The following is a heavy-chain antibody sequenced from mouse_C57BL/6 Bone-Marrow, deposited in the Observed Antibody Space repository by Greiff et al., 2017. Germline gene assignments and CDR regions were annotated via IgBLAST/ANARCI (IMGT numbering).Heavy chain of an antibody. CDR3: AGPLGWGY. D-gene: IGHD4-1*01. Sequence: VQLQQSGPGLVKPSQSLSLTCPVTGYSITSGYYWNWIRQFPGNKLEWMGYISYDGSNNYNPSLKNRISITRDTSKNQFFLKLNSVTTEDTATYYCAGPLGWGYWGQGTTLTVSS. V-gene: IGHV3-6*01. CDR1: GYSITSGYY. CDR2: ISYDGSN. J-gene: IGHJ2*01.